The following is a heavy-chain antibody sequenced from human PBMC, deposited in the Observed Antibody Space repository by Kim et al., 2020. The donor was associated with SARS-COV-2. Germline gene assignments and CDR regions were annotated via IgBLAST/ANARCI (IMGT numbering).Heavy chain of an antibody. CDR1: GGTFSSYA. V-gene: IGHV1-69*13. Sequence: SVKVSCKASGGTFSSYAISWVRQAPGQGLEWMGGIIPIFGTANYAQKFQGRVTITADESTSTAYMELSSLRSEDTAVYYCARRTSISSGYYFPTIDYYCDYWCQGTLVTVSS. CDR3: ARRTSISSGYYFPTIDYYCDY. D-gene: IGHD3-22*01. CDR2: IIPIFGTA. J-gene: IGHJ4*02.